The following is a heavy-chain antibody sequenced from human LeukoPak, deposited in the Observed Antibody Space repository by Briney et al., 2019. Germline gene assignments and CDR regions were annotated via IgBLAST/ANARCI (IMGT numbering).Heavy chain of an antibody. V-gene: IGHV3-30*18. Sequence: PGRSLRLSCAASGFTFSSYGMHWVRQAPGKGLEWVAFMSYDERNKYYGDSVKGRFTISRDISKNTLYLQMDSLRAEDTAVYYCANGPIITFGGLMEREFDYWGQGTLVTVSS. CDR2: MSYDERNK. CDR3: ANGPIITFGGLMEREFDY. J-gene: IGHJ4*02. D-gene: IGHD3-16*01. CDR1: GFTFSSYG.